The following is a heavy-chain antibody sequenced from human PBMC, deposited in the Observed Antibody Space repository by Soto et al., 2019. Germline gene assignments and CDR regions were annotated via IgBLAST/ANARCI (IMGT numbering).Heavy chain of an antibody. CDR3: ARGHSTVVSYYYYGMDV. CDR1: GYTFTSYG. V-gene: IGHV1-18*04. Sequence: QVQLVQSGAEVKKPGASVKVSCKASGYTFTSYGIIWVRQAPGQGLEWMGWISAYNGNTNYAQKLQGRVTMTTDTSTSTAYMELRSLRSDDTAVYYCARGHSTVVSYYYYGMDVWGQGTTVTVSS. D-gene: IGHD2-15*01. CDR2: ISAYNGNT. J-gene: IGHJ6*02.